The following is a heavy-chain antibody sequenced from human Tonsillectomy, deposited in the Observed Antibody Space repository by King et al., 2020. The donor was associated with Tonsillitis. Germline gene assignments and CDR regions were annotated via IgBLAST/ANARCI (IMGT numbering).Heavy chain of an antibody. V-gene: IGHV4-34*01. CDR2: INHRGST. Sequence: VQLQQWGAGLLKPSETLSLSCAVSGGSFSGYFWTWIRQPPGKGLEWIGEINHRGSTNYNPSLKSRVIISVDTSKNQFSLNLSSVTAADTAVYYCARGLDFWRVMDYWVQGTLVTVSS. J-gene: IGHJ4*02. CDR3: ARGLDFWRVMDY. D-gene: IGHD3-3*01. CDR1: GGSFSGYF.